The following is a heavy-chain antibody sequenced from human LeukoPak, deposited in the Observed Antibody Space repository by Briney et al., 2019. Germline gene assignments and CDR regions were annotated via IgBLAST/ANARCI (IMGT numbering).Heavy chain of an antibody. J-gene: IGHJ4*02. CDR2: INGGNGNT. CDR3: ARSPTTVIRGGDY. Sequence: ASVKVSCKASGYSFTTSTMHWVRQAPGQRLEWMGWINGGNGNTKYSQNFQGRVTITRDTSASTAYMELSSLRSEDTAVYCCARSPTTVIRGGDYWGQGTLVTVSS. V-gene: IGHV1-3*01. CDR1: GYSFTTST. D-gene: IGHD4-23*01.